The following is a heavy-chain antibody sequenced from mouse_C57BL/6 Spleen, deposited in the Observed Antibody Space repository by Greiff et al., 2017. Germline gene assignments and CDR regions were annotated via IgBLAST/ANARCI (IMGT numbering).Heavy chain of an antibody. CDR1: GFTFSDYY. J-gene: IGHJ2*01. V-gene: IGHV5-16*01. D-gene: IGHD4-1*02. CDR2: INYDGSST. Sequence: EVMLVESEGGLVQPGSSMKLSCTASGFTFSDYYMAWVRQVPEKGLEWVANINYDGSSTYYLDSLKSRFIISRDNAKNILYLQMSSLKSEDTATYYCARGQLVFDYWGQGTTLTVSS. CDR3: ARGQLVFDY.